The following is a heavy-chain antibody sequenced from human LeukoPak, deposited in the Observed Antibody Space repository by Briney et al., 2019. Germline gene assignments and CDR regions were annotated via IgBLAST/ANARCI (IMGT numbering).Heavy chain of an antibody. CDR1: GYTFTSYG. CDR2: INPSGGST. J-gene: IGHJ3*02. Sequence: GASVKVSCKASGYTFTSYGISWVRQAPGQGLEWMAIINPSGGSTSYAQKFQGRVTMTRNMSTSTVYMELSSLRSEDTAVYFCARESRFLEWLFGADGFDIWGQGTMVTVSS. D-gene: IGHD3-3*01. V-gene: IGHV1-46*01. CDR3: ARESRFLEWLFGADGFDI.